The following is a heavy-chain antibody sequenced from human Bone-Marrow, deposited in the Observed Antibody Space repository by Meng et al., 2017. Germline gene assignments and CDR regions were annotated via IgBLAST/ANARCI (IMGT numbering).Heavy chain of an antibody. J-gene: IGHJ3*02. D-gene: IGHD3-22*01. CDR1: GGSFSGYY. Sequence: SETLSLTCAVYGGSFSGYYWSWIRQPPGKGLEWIGEINHSGSTNYNPSLKSRVTISVDTSKNQFSLKLSSVTAADTAVYYCAREQYYYDSSGYFGAFDIWGQGTMVTVSS. CDR3: AREQYYYDSSGYFGAFDI. V-gene: IGHV4-34*01. CDR2: INHSGST.